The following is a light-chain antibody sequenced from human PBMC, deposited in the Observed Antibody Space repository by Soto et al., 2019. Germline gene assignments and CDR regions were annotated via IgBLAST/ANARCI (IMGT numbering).Light chain of an antibody. CDR2: AAS. J-gene: IGKJ4*01. V-gene: IGKV1-39*01. CDR3: QQSYSRPPVT. Sequence: DIQMTQSPSSLSASVGDRVTITCRASQSISSYLNWYQQKPGKAPKLLIYAASSLQGGVPSRFSGRGSGTDFTLTISSLQPEDFATYYCQQSYSRPPVTFGGGTKVDIK. CDR1: QSISSY.